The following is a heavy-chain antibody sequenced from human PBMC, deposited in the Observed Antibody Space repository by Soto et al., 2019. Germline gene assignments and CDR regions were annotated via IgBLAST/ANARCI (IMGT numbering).Heavy chain of an antibody. D-gene: IGHD4-17*01. CDR1: GGSFSGYY. CDR3: ARGSPTTVTSAYFDY. J-gene: IGHJ4*02. V-gene: IGHV4-34*01. CDR2: INHSGST. Sequence: SETLSLTCAVYGGSFSGYYWSWIRQPPGKGLEWIGEINHSGSTNYNPSLKSRVTISVDTSKNQFSLKLSSVTAADTAVYYCARGSPTTVTSAYFDYWGQGTLVTVSS.